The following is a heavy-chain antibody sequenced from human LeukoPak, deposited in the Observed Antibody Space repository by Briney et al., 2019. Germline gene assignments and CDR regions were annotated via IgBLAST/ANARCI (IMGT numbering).Heavy chain of an antibody. D-gene: IGHD3-22*01. CDR1: GYTFTSYY. V-gene: IGHV1-46*01. Sequence: ASVKVSCKASGYTFTSYYMHWVRQAPGQGLEWMGIINPSGGSTSYAQKFQGRVTMTRDTSTSTVYMELSSLRSEDTAAYYCARGDYYDSSGYLGLPGYWGQGTLVTVSS. CDR3: ARGDYYDSSGYLGLPGY. J-gene: IGHJ4*02. CDR2: INPSGGST.